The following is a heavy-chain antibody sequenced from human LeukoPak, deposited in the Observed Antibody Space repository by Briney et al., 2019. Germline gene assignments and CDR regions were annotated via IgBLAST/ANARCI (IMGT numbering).Heavy chain of an antibody. CDR1: GYTFRTFG. CDR3: ARVAVAGLSYYMDV. D-gene: IGHD6-19*01. V-gene: IGHV1-18*01. Sequence: ASVKVSCKASGYTFRTFGISWVRQAPGQGLEWMGWISGYNGKTNYAQKIQDRVTMTTDTSTSTAYMDLRSLRSDDTAVYYCARVAVAGLSYYMDVWGKGTTVTISS. CDR2: ISGYNGKT. J-gene: IGHJ6*03.